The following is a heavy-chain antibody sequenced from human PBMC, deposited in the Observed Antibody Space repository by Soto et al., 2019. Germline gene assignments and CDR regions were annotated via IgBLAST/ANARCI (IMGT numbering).Heavy chain of an antibody. CDR1: GYTFTSYA. Sequence: QVQLVQSGAEVKKPGASVKVSCKASGYTFTSYAMHWVRQAPGQRLEWMGWINAGDGNTKYSQKFQGRVTXTXHTSASTACMELSSLRSEDTAVYYCARDATTTEFDYWGQGTLVTVSS. CDR2: INAGDGNT. D-gene: IGHD4-4*01. CDR3: ARDATTTEFDY. V-gene: IGHV1-3*01. J-gene: IGHJ4*02.